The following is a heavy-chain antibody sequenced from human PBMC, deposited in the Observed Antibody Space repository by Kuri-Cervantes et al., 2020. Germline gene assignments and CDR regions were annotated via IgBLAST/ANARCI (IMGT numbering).Heavy chain of an antibody. J-gene: IGHJ3*02. D-gene: IGHD3-16*01. CDR2: IYWDDDK. V-gene: IGHV2-5*02. CDR3: ARITLGAFEI. CDR1: GFSLSPSGVG. Sequence: GPTLVTSTQSLTLTCTFSGFSLSPSGVGVGWISQPPGKALEWLALIYWDDDKRYSPSLKSRLTITKDTAKNQVVLTMTNMDPVDTATYYCARITLGAFEIWGQGTMVTVSS.